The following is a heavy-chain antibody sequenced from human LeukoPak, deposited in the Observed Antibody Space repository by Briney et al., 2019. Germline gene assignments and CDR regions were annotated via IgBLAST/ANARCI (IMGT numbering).Heavy chain of an antibody. CDR2: ISYDGKTK. J-gene: IGHJ2*01. Sequence: GGSLRLSCAASGFTFNSYGMQWVRQAPDKGLDWVAVISYDGKTKLYADSVKGRFTISRDNSENTLYLQMNSLRPEDTAVYYCAKEVSAMAARYFDLWGRGTLVTVSS. D-gene: IGHD6-19*01. CDR3: AKEVSAMAARYFDL. V-gene: IGHV3-30*18. CDR1: GFTFNSYG.